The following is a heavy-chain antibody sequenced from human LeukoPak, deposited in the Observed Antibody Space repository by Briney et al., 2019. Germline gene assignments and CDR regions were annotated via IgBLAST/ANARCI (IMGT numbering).Heavy chain of an antibody. CDR3: VRMGRYGDYDY. V-gene: IGHV3-7*01. CDR2: IKQDGNEK. D-gene: IGHD4-17*01. Sequence: TGGSLRLSCAASGFTFSSYWMSWVRQAPGKGLEWVANIKQDGNEKYYVDSVKGRFTISRDNAKNLLYLQMNSLRAEDTAVYYCVRMGRYGDYDYWGQGTLVTVSS. J-gene: IGHJ4*02. CDR1: GFTFSSYW.